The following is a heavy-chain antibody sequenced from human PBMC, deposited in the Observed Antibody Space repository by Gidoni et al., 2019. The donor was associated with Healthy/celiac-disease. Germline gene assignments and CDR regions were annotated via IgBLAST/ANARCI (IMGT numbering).Heavy chain of an antibody. J-gene: IGHJ5*02. V-gene: IGHV4-39*01. CDR3: ARHLAVAGWQFDP. CDR1: GGSISSSSYY. D-gene: IGHD6-19*01. CDR2: IYYSGST. Sequence: QLQLQESGPGLVKPSETLSLTCTVSGGSISSSSYYWGWIRQPPGKGLEWIGSIYYSGSTYYNPSLKSRVTISVDTSKNQFSLKLSSVTAADTAVYYCARHLAVAGWQFDPWGQGTLVTVSS.